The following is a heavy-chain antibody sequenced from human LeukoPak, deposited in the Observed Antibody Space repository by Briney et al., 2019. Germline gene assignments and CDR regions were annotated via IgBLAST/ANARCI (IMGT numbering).Heavy chain of an antibody. CDR1: GFTFSSYW. CDR2: INSDGSST. V-gene: IGHV3-74*01. D-gene: IGHD6-6*01. Sequence: PGGSLRLSCATSGFTFSSYWMHWVRQAPGKGLVWVSRINSDGSSTSYADSVRGRFSISRDNAKNTLYLQMNSLRAEDTAVYYCARGLSGYASSLGYWGQGTLVTVSA. CDR3: ARGLSGYASSLGY. J-gene: IGHJ4*02.